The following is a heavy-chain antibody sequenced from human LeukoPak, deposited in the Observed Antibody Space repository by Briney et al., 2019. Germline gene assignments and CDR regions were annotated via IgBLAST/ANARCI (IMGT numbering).Heavy chain of an antibody. CDR3: ARGRIAENIVVVVAATLDY. V-gene: IGHV4-59*12. CDR1: GGSISSYY. CDR2: IYYSGST. J-gene: IGHJ4*02. Sequence: SETLSLTCTVSGGSISSYYWSWIRQPPGKGLEWIGYIYYSGSTNYNPSLKSRVTISVDTSKNQFSLKLSSVTAADTAVYYCARGRIAENIVVVVAATLDYWGQGTLVTVSS. D-gene: IGHD2-15*01.